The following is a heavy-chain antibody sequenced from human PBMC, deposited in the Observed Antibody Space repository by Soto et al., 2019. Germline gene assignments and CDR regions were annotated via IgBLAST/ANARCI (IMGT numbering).Heavy chain of an antibody. V-gene: IGHV1-8*01. J-gene: IGHJ4*02. CDR3: TRGKGNH. CDR2: MNPFSGNA. CDR1: GYTFTSYD. Sequence: QVQLVQSGAEVKKPGASVRVSCKASGYTFTSYDIYWVRQATGQGLEWMGWMNPFSGNAVYTQKFQNRVTRTRDTSINTAYMEMSGLGSEDTAVYYCTRGKGNHGGQGPLVPVSS.